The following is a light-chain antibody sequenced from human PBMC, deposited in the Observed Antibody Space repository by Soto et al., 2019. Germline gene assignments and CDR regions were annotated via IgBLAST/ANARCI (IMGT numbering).Light chain of an antibody. J-gene: IGKJ1*01. CDR2: GAS. V-gene: IGKV3-20*01. CDR1: QSVSSSY. Sequence: EIVLTQSPGTLSLSPGERATLSCRASQSVSSSYLAWYQQKPGQAPRLLIYGASSRATGIPDRFSGSGSGTDFNLTISRLEPEDFAVYYCQQYGISPCTFGQGTKVAIK. CDR3: QQYGISPCT.